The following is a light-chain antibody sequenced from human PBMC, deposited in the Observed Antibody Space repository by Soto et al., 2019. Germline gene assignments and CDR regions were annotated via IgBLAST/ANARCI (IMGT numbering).Light chain of an antibody. CDR2: DVS. Sequence: SALTQPASLSGGPGKAITISCTGNRSEVCGFKYVSWYPKHPGKAPKLMIYDVSNRPSGVSNRFSGSKSGNTASLTISGLQAEDEADYYCSSYTSSSTPYVFGTGTKVTVL. CDR3: SSYTSSSTPYV. J-gene: IGLJ1*01. V-gene: IGLV2-14*01. CDR1: RSEVCGFKY.